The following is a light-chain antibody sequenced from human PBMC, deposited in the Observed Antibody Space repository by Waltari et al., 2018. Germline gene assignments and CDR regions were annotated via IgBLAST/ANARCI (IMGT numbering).Light chain of an antibody. CDR1: QSFGNN. CDR3: QHYNKWPPA. V-gene: IGKV3-15*01. Sequence: EIVMTQSPVPLSVSPGERATLSCRASQSFGNNLAWYQQKPCQAPRLLIYGASTRATGIPGRFTGSGSGTEFTLTISSLQSDDFAVYQCQHYNKWPPAFGLGTKVEIK. CDR2: GAS. J-gene: IGKJ1*01.